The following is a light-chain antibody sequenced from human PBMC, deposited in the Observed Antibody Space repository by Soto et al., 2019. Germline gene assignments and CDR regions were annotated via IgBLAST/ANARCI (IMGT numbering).Light chain of an antibody. V-gene: IGKV3-15*01. CDR2: SVS. CDR1: QSVSSN. CDR3: QQTFSAPSIT. J-gene: IGKJ5*01. Sequence: EIVMTQSPATLSVSPGERATLSCRASQSVSSNVACYQQKPGQAPRLLIYSVSTRATGIPARFSGSRSGTDFTLTISSLHPEDVATYYCQQTFSAPSITFGQGTRLEIK.